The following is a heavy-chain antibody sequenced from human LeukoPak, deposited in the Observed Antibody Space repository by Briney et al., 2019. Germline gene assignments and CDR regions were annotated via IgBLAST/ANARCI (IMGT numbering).Heavy chain of an antibody. D-gene: IGHD2-15*01. J-gene: IGHJ6*03. V-gene: IGHV1-2*02. CDR1: GYTFTGYY. Sequence: GASVKVSCKASGYTFTGYYMHWVRQAPGQGLEWMGWINPNSGGTNYAQKFQGRVTMTRDTSISTAYMELSRLRSDDTAVYYCARDGLVAHYYYYMDVWGKGTTVTVSS. CDR2: INPNSGGT. CDR3: ARDGLVAHYYYYMDV.